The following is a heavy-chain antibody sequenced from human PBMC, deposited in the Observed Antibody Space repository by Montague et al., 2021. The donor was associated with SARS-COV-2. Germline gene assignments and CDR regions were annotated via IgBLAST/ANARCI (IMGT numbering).Heavy chain of an antibody. CDR3: ARLNGWGIVFLVAVPRKNCYFDV. CDR2: IYHTGST. V-gene: IGHV4-4*02. J-gene: IGHJ2*01. Sequence: SETLSLTCVVSGDSISTDNWWTWVRLPPGKGLEWVGEIYHTGSTKYKPSLKSRVSMSVDKSWNQFSLTLNSVTAADTAVYYCARLNGWGIVFLVAVPRKNCYFDVWGRGTLVTVSS. CDR1: GDSISTDNW. D-gene: IGHD2-21*01.